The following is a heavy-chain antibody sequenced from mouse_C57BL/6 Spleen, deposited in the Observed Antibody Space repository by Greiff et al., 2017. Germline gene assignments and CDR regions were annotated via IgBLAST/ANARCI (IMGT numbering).Heavy chain of an antibody. V-gene: IGHV1-50*01. D-gene: IGHD2-3*01. CDR2: IDPSDSYT. Sequence: QVQLQQPGAELVKPGASVKLSCKASGYTFTSYWMQWVKQRPGQGLEWIGEIDPSDSYTNYNQKFKGKATLTVDTSSSTAYMQLSSLTSEDSAVYYCARGGYDLFFAYWGQGTLVTVSA. CDR3: ARGGYDLFFAY. J-gene: IGHJ3*01. CDR1: GYTFTSYW.